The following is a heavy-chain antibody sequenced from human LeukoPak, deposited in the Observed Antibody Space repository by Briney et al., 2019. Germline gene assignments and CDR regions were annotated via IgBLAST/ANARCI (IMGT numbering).Heavy chain of an antibody. CDR1: GGSISSSSYY. D-gene: IGHD2-2*01. Sequence: SETLSLTCTVSGGSISSSSYYWCWIRQPPGKGLEWIGSVYYSGSTYYNPSLKSRVTISVDTSKNQFSLKLSSVTAADTAVYSCARDRDIVVVAGGHRLDYWGQGKRVTVSS. CDR3: ARDRDIVVVAGGHRLDY. V-gene: IGHV4-39*07. J-gene: IGHJ4*02. CDR2: VYYSGST.